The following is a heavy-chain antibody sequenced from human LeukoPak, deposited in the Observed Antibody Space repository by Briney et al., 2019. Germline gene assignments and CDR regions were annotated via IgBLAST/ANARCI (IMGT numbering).Heavy chain of an antibody. CDR3: ASVYLHGMDV. J-gene: IGHJ6*02. D-gene: IGHD1-14*01. CDR1: GYSLTTYY. V-gene: IGHV1-46*01. Sequence: PLASVKVSCKASGYSLTTYYTHWVRQAPGQGLEWMAIINPSGGSTNYAQKFQGRVTMTRDTPTNTVYMEMSSLRIEDTAVYYCASVYLHGMDVWGQGTTVTVSS. CDR2: INPSGGST.